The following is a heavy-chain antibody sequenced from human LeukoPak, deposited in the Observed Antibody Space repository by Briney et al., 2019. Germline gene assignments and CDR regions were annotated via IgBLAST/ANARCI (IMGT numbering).Heavy chain of an antibody. J-gene: IGHJ4*02. D-gene: IGHD2-15*01. CDR1: GFTFSSYG. CDR3: ARGECSGGSCLSTFDY. Sequence: PGRSLRLSCAASGFTFSSYGMHWVRQAPGKGLEWVAVIWYDGSNKYYADSVKDRFTISRDNSKNTLYLQMNSLRAEDTAVYYCARGECSGGSCLSTFDYWGQGTLVTVSS. CDR2: IWYDGSNK. V-gene: IGHV3-33*01.